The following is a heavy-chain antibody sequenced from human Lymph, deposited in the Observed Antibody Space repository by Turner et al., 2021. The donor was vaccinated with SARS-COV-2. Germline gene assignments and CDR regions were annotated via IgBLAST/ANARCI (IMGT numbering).Heavy chain of an antibody. CDR3: ARDLDTAGGMDV. Sequence: EVQLVEPGGGLVQPGLSLTLSCAASGITVSRNYMSWVRQAPGKGLEWVSVIYSGGSSYYADSVKGRFTISRHNSKNTLYLQMNSLRAEDTAVYYCARDLDTAGGMDVWGQGTTVTVSS. CDR1: GITVSRNY. CDR2: IYSGGSS. D-gene: IGHD5-18*01. V-gene: IGHV3-53*04. J-gene: IGHJ6*02.